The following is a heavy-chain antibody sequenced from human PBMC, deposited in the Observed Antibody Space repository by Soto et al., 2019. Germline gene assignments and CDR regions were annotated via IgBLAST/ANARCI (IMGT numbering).Heavy chain of an antibody. CDR1: GYSFTSYG. Sequence: GASVKVSCKASGYSFTSYGISWVRQAPGQGLEWMGWISAYNGNTNYAQKLQGRVTMTTDTSTSTAYMELRSLRSDDTAVYYCARVSATVTQAEYYYYYYGMDVWGQGTTVTVSS. CDR2: ISAYNGNT. D-gene: IGHD4-4*01. CDR3: ARVSATVTQAEYYYYYYGMDV. V-gene: IGHV1-18*01. J-gene: IGHJ6*02.